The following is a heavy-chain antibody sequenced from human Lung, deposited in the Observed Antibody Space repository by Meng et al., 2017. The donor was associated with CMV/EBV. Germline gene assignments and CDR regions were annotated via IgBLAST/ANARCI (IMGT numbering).Heavy chain of an antibody. CDR1: GFTFSSYW. CDR2: IKQDGSEK. V-gene: IGHV3-7*01. Sequence: GEXXKISCAASGFTFSSYWMSWVRQAPGKGLEWVANIKQDGSEKYYVDSVKGRFTISRDNAKNSLYLQMNSLRAEDTAVYYCARDSKISSGSSSYYYYYGMDVWXQGTXVTVSS. D-gene: IGHD6-6*01. J-gene: IGHJ6*02. CDR3: ARDSKISSGSSSYYYYYGMDV.